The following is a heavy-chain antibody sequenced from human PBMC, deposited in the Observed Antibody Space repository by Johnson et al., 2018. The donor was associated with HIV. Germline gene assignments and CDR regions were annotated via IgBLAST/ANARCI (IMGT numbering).Heavy chain of an antibody. CDR3: ARGERFGGTQEAFDI. J-gene: IGHJ3*02. CDR2: IRQDGSEK. V-gene: IGHV3-7*01. Sequence: VQLVESGGGLVQPGGSLRLSCAASGFTFSSYTIHWVRQAPGKGLEWVAYIRQDGSEKEYLDSVKGRFTISRDNSKNTLYLQMNSLRAGDTAVYYCARGERFGGTQEAFDIWGQGTMVTVSS. D-gene: IGHD1-26*01. CDR1: GFTFSSYT.